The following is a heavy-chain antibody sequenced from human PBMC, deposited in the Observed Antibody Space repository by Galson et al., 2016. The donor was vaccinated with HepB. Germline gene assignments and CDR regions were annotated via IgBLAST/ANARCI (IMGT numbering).Heavy chain of an antibody. J-gene: IGHJ3*01. V-gene: IGHV3-48*02. CDR2: ISSASSVK. D-gene: IGHD1-26*01. Sequence: SLRLSCAASGFNLINYNMNWVRQAPGKGLEWIAYISSASSVKYYADSVKGRFAISRDNANNFLYLQMNRLRDDDTALYYCARYKGSSERGSDVWGQGTMVTVSS. CDR3: ARYKGSSERGSDV. CDR1: GFNLINYN.